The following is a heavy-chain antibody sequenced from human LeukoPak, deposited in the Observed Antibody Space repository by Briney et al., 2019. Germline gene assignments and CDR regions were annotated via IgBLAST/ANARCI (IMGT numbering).Heavy chain of an antibody. CDR1: GFTLRNYW. Sequence: QPGGSLRLSCAASGFTLRNYWMHWVRQVPGRGLVWVSRISGDGSGTNYADSVKGRFTISRDNAKNTVYLQINNLRAQDTAVYFCARYSSSSGGPSYYLDYWGQGTLVTASS. CDR3: ARYSSSSGGPSYYLDY. CDR2: ISGDGSGT. J-gene: IGHJ4*02. D-gene: IGHD6-6*01. V-gene: IGHV3-74*01.